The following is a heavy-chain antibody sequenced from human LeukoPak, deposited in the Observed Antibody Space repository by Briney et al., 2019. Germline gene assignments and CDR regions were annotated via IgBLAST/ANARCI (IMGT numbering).Heavy chain of an antibody. D-gene: IGHD3-10*01. CDR3: AKDISASGFGEPTYYYYGMDV. V-gene: IGHV3-9*01. Sequence: PGGSLRLSCAASGFTFDDYAMHWVRQAPGKGLEWVPGISWNSGSIGYADSVKGRFTISRDNAKNSLYLQMNSLRAEDTALYYCAKDISASGFGEPTYYYYGMDVWGQGTTVTVSS. CDR2: ISWNSGSI. J-gene: IGHJ6*02. CDR1: GFTFDDYA.